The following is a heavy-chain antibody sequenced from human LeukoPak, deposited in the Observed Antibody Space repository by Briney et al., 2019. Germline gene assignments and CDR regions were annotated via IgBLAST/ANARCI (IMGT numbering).Heavy chain of an antibody. CDR1: GYSFTSYW. CDR3: ARQVRRITMIVVAPFDY. V-gene: IGHV5-51*01. CDR2: IYPGDSNT. D-gene: IGHD3-22*01. J-gene: IGHJ4*02. Sequence: GESLKISCKGSGYSFTSYWIGWVRQMPGKGLEWMGIIYPGDSNTRYSPSFQGQVTISADKSISTAYLQWSSLKASDTAMYYCARQVRRITMIVVAPFDYWGQGTLVTVSS.